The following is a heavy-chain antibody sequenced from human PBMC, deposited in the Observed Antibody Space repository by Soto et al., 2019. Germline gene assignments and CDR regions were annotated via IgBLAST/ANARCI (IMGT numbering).Heavy chain of an antibody. J-gene: IGHJ6*02. CDR1: GYSISSGNY. V-gene: IGHV4-38-2*01. CDR3: KSSTSCECETCGDV. CDR2: LYPIWST. Sequence: SETLSLTCAVSGYSISSGNYWAWIRQPQGRGLEWIGSLYPIWSTHYNTSLKSRVTISVDASKNHFTLELSSVTAADPALHYSKSSTSCECETCGDVRDRVNMVIVAS. D-gene: IGHD2-2*01.